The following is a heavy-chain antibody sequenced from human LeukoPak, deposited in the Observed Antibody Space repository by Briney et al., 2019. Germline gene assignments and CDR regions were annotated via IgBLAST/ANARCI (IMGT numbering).Heavy chain of an antibody. CDR2: IGQDGTEK. J-gene: IGHJ4*02. CDR1: GFAFNTYW. V-gene: IGHV3-7*03. D-gene: IGHD1-1*01. Sequence: GGSLRLTCAASGFAFNTYWMSWVRQAPGKGLEWVANIGQDGTEKHHVDSVRGRFTISRDNAKNSVFLQMNSLRAEDTAVYYCARDRDGKDYWGQGTLVTVSS. CDR3: ARDRDGKDY.